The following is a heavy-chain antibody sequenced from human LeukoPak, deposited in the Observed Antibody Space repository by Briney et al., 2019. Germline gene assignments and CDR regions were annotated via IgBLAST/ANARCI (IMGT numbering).Heavy chain of an antibody. CDR1: GGSFSGYY. Sequence: SETPSLTCAVYGGSFSGYYWSWIRQPPGKGLEWIGEINHSGSTNYNPSLKSRVTISVDTSKNQFSLKLSSVTAADTAVYYCARDKGQYGSGTPGFTWFDPWGQGTLVTVSS. CDR3: ARDKGQYGSGTPGFTWFDP. J-gene: IGHJ5*02. CDR2: INHSGST. V-gene: IGHV4-34*01. D-gene: IGHD3-10*01.